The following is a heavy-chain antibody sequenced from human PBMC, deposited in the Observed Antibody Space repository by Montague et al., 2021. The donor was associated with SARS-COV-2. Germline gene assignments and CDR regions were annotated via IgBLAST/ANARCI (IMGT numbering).Heavy chain of an antibody. Sequence: SETLSLTCTVSGASVGSSDWGWIRQSPGKGLEWIGHFYSVGSTDYNPSLKSRATISRDTSKNQFSLKVRSVTAADTAVYYCAREPLTADAFDIWGQGTMVTVSS. CDR1: GASVGSSD. V-gene: IGHV4-59*02. J-gene: IGHJ3*02. D-gene: IGHD3-9*01. CDR3: AREPLTADAFDI. CDR2: FYSVGST.